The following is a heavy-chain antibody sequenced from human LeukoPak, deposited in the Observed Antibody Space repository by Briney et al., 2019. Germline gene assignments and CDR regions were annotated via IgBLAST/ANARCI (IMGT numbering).Heavy chain of an antibody. Sequence: SQTLSLTCTVSGGSISSGDYYWSWIRQPPGKGLEWIGYIYYSGSTYYNPSLKSRVTISVDTSKNQFSLQLNSVTPEDTAVYYCARVRGYSGYDWDDAFDIWGQGTMVTVSS. CDR1: GGSISSGDYY. CDR3: ARVRGYSGYDWDDAFDI. CDR2: IYYSGST. D-gene: IGHD5-12*01. J-gene: IGHJ3*02. V-gene: IGHV4-30-4*01.